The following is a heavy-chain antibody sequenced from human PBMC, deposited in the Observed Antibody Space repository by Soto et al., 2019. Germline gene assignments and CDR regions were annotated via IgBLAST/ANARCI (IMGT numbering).Heavy chain of an antibody. J-gene: IGHJ6*02. V-gene: IGHV3-15*07. D-gene: IGHD2-15*01. CDR2: IKRKTDGGTT. Sequence: GESLKISCAASGFTFSNAWMNWVRQAPGKGLEWVGRIKRKTDGGTTDYAAPVKGRFTILRDDSKNTLYLQMNSLKTEDTAVYYCTTNALSVVVVTYYGMDVWGQGTTVTVSS. CDR3: TTNALSVVVVTYYGMDV. CDR1: GFTFSNAW.